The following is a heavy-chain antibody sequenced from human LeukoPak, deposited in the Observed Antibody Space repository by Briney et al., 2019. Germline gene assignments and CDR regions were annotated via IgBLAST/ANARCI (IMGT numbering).Heavy chain of an antibody. CDR2: ISYDGSNK. J-gene: IGHJ4*02. CDR1: GFTFSSYG. Sequence: GGSLRLSCAASGFTFSSYGMHWVRQAPGKGLEWVAVISYDGSNKYYADSVKGRFTISRDNSKNTLYLQMNSLRAEDTAVYYCARGDIVVVPAAIGFDYWGQGTLVTVSS. V-gene: IGHV3-30*19. D-gene: IGHD2-2*02. CDR3: ARGDIVVVPAAIGFDY.